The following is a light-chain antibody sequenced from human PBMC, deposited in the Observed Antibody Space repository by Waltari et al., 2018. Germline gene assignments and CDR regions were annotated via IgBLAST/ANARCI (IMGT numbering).Light chain of an antibody. CDR2: GSS. Sequence: EIVMTQSPATLSVSPGERATLCCRASQNINNNLAWYQQKFGQAPRLLIHGSSTRATGNPARFSGSGSGTEFTLTISGLQAEDVAVYHCQHYNSLPLSFGGGTRVEI. V-gene: IGKV3-15*01. CDR3: QHYNSLPLS. CDR1: QNINNN. J-gene: IGKJ4*01.